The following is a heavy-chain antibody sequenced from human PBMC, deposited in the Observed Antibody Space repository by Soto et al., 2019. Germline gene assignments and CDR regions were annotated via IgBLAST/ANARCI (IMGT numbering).Heavy chain of an antibody. CDR3: ARVPAY. V-gene: IGHV4-30-2*01. CDR1: GGSISSGGYS. CDR2: MYHSGST. D-gene: IGHD2-2*01. Sequence: PSETLSLTCAVSGGSISSGGYSWSWIRQPPGKGLEWIGYMYHSGSTYYNPSLKSRVTVSIDRSKNQFSLKLSSVTAADTAVYYCARVPAYWGQRILVTVSS. J-gene: IGHJ4*02.